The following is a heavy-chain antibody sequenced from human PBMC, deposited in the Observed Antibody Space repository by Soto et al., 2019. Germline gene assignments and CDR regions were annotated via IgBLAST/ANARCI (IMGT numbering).Heavy chain of an antibody. J-gene: IGHJ4*02. Sequence: SETLSLTCAVSGGSISSGSYYWSWIRQPPGKGLEWIGYIYYSGSTKYNPSLKSRVTISVDTSKNQFSLKLSSVTAADTAVYYCARAGLGDGSDYWGQGTLVTVSS. D-gene: IGHD1-26*01. CDR1: GGSISSGSYY. V-gene: IGHV4-61*01. CDR2: IYYSGST. CDR3: ARAGLGDGSDY.